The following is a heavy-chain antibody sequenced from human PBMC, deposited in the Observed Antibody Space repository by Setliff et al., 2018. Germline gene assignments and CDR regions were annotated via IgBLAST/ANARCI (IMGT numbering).Heavy chain of an antibody. V-gene: IGHV1-3*01. J-gene: IGHJ4*02. Sequence: ASVKVSCKASGYSFAKYALHWVRQAPGQRLEWMGWINAGNGNTKCSQNFQGRVTITRDTSASTAYVELSSLRSEDTAVYYCARGSVEYSRGWYYFDYWAQGTLVTVSS. D-gene: IGHD6-19*01. CDR2: INAGNGNT. CDR1: GYSFAKYA. CDR3: ARGSVEYSRGWYYFDY.